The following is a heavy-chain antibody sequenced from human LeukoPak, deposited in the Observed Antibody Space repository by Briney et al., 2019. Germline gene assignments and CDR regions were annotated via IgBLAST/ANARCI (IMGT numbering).Heavy chain of an antibody. Sequence: GWSLRLSCAASGFTVRSNYMSWVRQAPGKGLEWVSIIYNDGGTYYADSVKGRFTISRDNSKNTLFLQMNSLRAEDTAVYFCARLYYDILTAIRNWGQGTLVTVSS. V-gene: IGHV3-53*01. CDR3: ARLYYDILTAIRN. J-gene: IGHJ4*02. CDR2: IYNDGGT. CDR1: GFTVRSNY. D-gene: IGHD3-9*01.